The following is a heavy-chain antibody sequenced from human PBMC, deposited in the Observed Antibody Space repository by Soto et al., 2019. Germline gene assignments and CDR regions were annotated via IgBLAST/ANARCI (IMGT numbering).Heavy chain of an antibody. CDR1: GGSISSSSYY. D-gene: IGHD3-10*01. Sequence: PSETLSLTCTVSGGSISSSSYYWGWIRQPPGKGLEWIGSIYYSGSTYYNPSLKSRVTISVDTSKNQFSLKLSSVTAADTAVYYCARRGGIWFGESFGAFDIWGQGTMVTVSS. CDR2: IYYSGST. V-gene: IGHV4-39*01. J-gene: IGHJ3*02. CDR3: ARRGGIWFGESFGAFDI.